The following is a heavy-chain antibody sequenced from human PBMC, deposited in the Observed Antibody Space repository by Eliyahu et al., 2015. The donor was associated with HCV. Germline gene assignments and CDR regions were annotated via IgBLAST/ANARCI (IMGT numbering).Heavy chain of an antibody. CDR1: GAXITNNYYY. D-gene: IGHD3-3*01. CDR2: XYTSGNT. Sequence: QVQLQESGPGLVKPSXTLSLTCTVSGAXITNNYYYWSWIRQPAGEGLEWIGRXYTSGNTNYXPSLKSRVTISLDTSXNQFSLNLXSVTAADTAVYYXAVTVFGMVVDYWGQGTLVTVSS. CDR3: AVTVFGMVVDY. J-gene: IGHJ4*02. V-gene: IGHV4-61*02.